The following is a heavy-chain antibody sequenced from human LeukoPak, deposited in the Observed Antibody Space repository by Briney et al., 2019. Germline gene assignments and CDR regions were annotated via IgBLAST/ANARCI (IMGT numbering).Heavy chain of an antibody. Sequence: PGGSLRLSCAASGFTFDDYGMSWVRRAPGKGLEWVSGINWNGGSTGYADSVKGRFTISRDNAKNSLYFQMNSLRAEDTALYYCARTVSMVHHYFDYWGQGTLVTVSS. V-gene: IGHV3-20*04. CDR1: GFTFDDYG. D-gene: IGHD3-10*01. CDR3: ARTVSMVHHYFDY. CDR2: INWNGGST. J-gene: IGHJ4*02.